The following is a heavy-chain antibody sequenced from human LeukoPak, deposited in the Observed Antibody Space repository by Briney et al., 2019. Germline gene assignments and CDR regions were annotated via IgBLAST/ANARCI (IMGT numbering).Heavy chain of an antibody. CDR2: ISGSGGST. Sequence: PGGSLRLSCAASGFTFSSYAMSWVRQAPGKGLEWVSAISGSGGSTYYADSAKGRFTISRDNSKNTLYLQMNSLRAEDTAVYYCAKDPEYYYDSSGYYAEAFDIWGQGTMVTVSS. J-gene: IGHJ3*02. D-gene: IGHD3-22*01. V-gene: IGHV3-23*01. CDR1: GFTFSSYA. CDR3: AKDPEYYYDSSGYYAEAFDI.